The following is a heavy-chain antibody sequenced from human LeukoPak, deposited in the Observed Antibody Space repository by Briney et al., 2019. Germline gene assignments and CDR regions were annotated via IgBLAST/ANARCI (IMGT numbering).Heavy chain of an antibody. J-gene: IGHJ4*02. CDR2: ISSSGSTI. V-gene: IGHV3-48*03. D-gene: IGHD3-10*01. Sequence: GGSLRLSCAASGFTFSSYEMNWVRQAPGKGLEWVSYISSSGSTIYYADSVKGRFTISRDNAKNSLYLQMNSLRAEDTAVYYCARAFGNYYGSGILDHWGQGTLVTVSS. CDR1: GFTFSSYE. CDR3: ARAFGNYYGSGILDH.